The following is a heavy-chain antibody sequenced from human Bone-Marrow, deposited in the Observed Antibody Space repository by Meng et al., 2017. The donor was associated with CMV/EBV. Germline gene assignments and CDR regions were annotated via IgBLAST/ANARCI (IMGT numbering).Heavy chain of an antibody. CDR2: IYYSGST. D-gene: IGHD3-16*02. Sequence: SETLSLTCTVSGGSISSSSYYWVWLRQPPGKGLEWIGSIYYSGSTYYNPSLKSRVTISVDTSKNQFSLKLSPVTAADTAVYYCARGRWYYDYVWGSYRHSLRLPTLFDYWGQGTLVTVSS. V-gene: IGHV4-39*07. J-gene: IGHJ4*02. CDR3: ARGRWYYDYVWGSYRHSLRLPTLFDY. CDR1: GGSISSSSYY.